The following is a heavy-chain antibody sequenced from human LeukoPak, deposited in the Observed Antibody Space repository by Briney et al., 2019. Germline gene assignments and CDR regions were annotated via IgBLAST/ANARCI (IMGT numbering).Heavy chain of an antibody. D-gene: IGHD2-15*01. CDR3: ALAAAASSFDY. Sequence: PGGSLRLSCAASGFTVSSNYMTWVRQAPGKGLEWVSVIYSGGSTYYADSVKGRFTVSRDNSKNTLYLQMNSLRAEDTAVYYCALAAAASSFDYWGQGTLLTVSS. J-gene: IGHJ4*02. V-gene: IGHV3-53*01. CDR2: IYSGGST. CDR1: GFTVSSNY.